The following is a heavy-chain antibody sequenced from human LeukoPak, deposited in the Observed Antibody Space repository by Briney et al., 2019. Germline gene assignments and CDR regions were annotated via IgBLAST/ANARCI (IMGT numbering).Heavy chain of an antibody. V-gene: IGHV3-7*05. CDR2: IKEDGSEK. D-gene: IGHD4-17*01. J-gene: IGHJ4*02. Sequence: GGSLRLSCAASGFTFSEYWMTWVRQAPGKGLEWVASIKEDGSEKYYVDSVKGRCTISRDNAKNSLYLQMNSLRAEDTAMYFCARFPTGFDYWGQGTMATVSS. CDR1: GFTFSEYW. CDR3: ARFPTGFDY.